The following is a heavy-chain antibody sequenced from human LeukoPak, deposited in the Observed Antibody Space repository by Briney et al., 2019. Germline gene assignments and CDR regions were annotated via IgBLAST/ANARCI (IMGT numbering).Heavy chain of an antibody. V-gene: IGHV3-23*01. CDR3: AKGTPLGYYFDY. D-gene: IGHD7-27*01. CDR1: GFTFSSYA. Sequence: GGSLRLSCAASGFTFSSYAMSWDRQAPGKGLEWVSAISGSGGSTYYADSVKGRFTISRDNSKNTLYLQMNSLRAEGTAVYYCAKGTPLGYYFDYWGQGTLVTVSS. CDR2: ISGSGGST. J-gene: IGHJ4*02.